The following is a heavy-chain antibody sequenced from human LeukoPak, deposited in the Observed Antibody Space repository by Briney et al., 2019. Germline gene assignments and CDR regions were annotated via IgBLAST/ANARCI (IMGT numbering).Heavy chain of an antibody. D-gene: IGHD5-24*01. CDR2: INPNSGGT. CDR3: ARGSGDGYNYSDY. V-gene: IGHV1-2*02. CDR1: GYTFTGYY. J-gene: IGHJ4*02. Sequence: ASVKVSCKASGYTFTGYYMHWVRQAPGQGLEWMGWINPNSGGTNYAQKFQGRVTMTRDTSISTAYMELSRLRSDDTAVYYCARGSGDGYNYSDYWGQGTLVTVSS.